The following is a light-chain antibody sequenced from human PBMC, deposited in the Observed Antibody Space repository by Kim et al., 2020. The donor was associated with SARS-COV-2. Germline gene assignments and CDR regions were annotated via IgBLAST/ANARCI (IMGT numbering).Light chain of an antibody. J-gene: IGKJ1*01. V-gene: IGKV3-20*01. CDR3: QQYGSSPT. Sequence: EIVLTQSPGTLSLSPGERATLSCRASQTVSSNFLAWYQQKPGQAPRLLIYGASRRATGTPNRFSGSGSGTDFTLTNSRLEPEDFAVYYCQQYGSSPTFGQGTKVDIK. CDR1: QTVSSNF. CDR2: GAS.